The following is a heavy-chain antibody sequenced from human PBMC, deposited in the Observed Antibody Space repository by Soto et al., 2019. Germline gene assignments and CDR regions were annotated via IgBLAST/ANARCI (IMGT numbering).Heavy chain of an antibody. CDR1: GGSISSSSHF. D-gene: IGHD2-15*01. CDR3: VRQHGGVSFTPPIDY. V-gene: IGHV4-39*01. CDR2: VYYTGNT. J-gene: IGHJ4*02. Sequence: QLQLQESGPGLVQPSDTLSLTCTVSGGSISSSSHFWGWILQPPGKGLEWIGSVYYTGNTFYNPSLQSRVTISRDHSRNQFSPMLRSVTAADTAVYYCVRQHGGVSFTPPIDYWGQGTLVTVSS.